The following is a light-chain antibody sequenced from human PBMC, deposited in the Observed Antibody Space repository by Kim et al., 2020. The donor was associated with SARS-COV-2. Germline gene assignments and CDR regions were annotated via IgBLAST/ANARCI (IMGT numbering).Light chain of an antibody. CDR3: SSYTCLSTLV. CDR2: DVN. Sequence: QSALTQPASVSGSPGQSITISCTGTSSDLSGYNFVSWYQQHPGKVPKLMIYDVNKRPSGVSNRFSGSKSGNTASLTISGLQADDEADYFCSSYTCLSTLVFGGGTQLTVL. J-gene: IGLJ3*02. CDR1: SSDLSGYNF. V-gene: IGLV2-14*03.